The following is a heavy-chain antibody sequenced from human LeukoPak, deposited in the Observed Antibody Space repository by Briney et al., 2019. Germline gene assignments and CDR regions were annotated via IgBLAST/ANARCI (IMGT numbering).Heavy chain of an antibody. J-gene: IGHJ6*03. CDR2: IYYSGST. CDR3: ARAPRGYYMDV. CDR1: GGSISSSSYY. Sequence: PSETLSLTCTVSGGSISSSSYYWGWIRQPPGKGLEWIGSIYYSGSTYYNPSLKSRVTISVDTSKNQFSLKLSSVTAADTAVYYCARAPRGYYMDVWGKGTTVTVSS. V-gene: IGHV4-39*07.